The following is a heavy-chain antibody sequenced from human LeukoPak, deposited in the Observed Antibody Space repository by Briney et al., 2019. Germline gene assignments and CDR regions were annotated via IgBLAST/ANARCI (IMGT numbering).Heavy chain of an antibody. CDR2: ISSSSSTI. Sequence: GGSLRLSCAASGFTFSSYSMNWVRQAPGKGLEWVSYISSSSSTIYYADSVKGRFTISRDNAKNSLYLQMNSLRAEDTAVYYCSRGGTTVTTYYYGMDVWGQGTTVTVSS. CDR3: SRGGTTVTTYYYGMDV. CDR1: GFTFSSYS. J-gene: IGHJ6*02. V-gene: IGHV3-48*04. D-gene: IGHD4-17*01.